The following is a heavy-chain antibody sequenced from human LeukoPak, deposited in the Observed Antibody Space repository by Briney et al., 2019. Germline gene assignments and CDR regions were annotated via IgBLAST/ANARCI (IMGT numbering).Heavy chain of an antibody. CDR1: GFIFSPSG. Sequence: GGSLRLSCAASGFIFSPSGMTWVRQAPGKGLEWVANIKQDGSEKYYVDSVKGRFTISRGNAKNSLYLQMNSLRAEDTAVYYCARDPRYYYGSGEDWGQGTLVTVSS. CDR3: ARDPRYYYGSGED. D-gene: IGHD3-10*01. CDR2: IKQDGSEK. V-gene: IGHV3-7*01. J-gene: IGHJ4*02.